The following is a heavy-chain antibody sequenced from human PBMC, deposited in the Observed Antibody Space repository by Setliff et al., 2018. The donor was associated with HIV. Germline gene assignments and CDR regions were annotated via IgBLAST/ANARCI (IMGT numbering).Heavy chain of an antibody. CDR1: GGSTDSGSYY. J-gene: IGHJ4*02. V-gene: IGHV4-39*02. D-gene: IGHD6-19*01. CDR2: MYYTGST. CDR3: ARDGGSSGWYFVLGYSDY. Sequence: LSLTCTVSGGSTDSGSYYWAWIRQPPGKGLEWIGSMYYTGSTYYNPSLKSRVTISIDTSKNQFSLKLNSVTAADTAMYYCARDGGSSGWYFVLGYSDYWGPGTQVTVSS.